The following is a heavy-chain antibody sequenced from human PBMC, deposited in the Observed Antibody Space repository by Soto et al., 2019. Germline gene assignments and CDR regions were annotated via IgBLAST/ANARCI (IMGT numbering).Heavy chain of an antibody. CDR2: IYSGGST. J-gene: IGHJ4*02. D-gene: IGHD3-10*01. CDR3: AARNVWLGELLGDY. V-gene: IGHV3-66*01. Sequence: EVQLEESGGGLVQPGGSLRLSCAASGFTVSAYYMSWVRQAPGKGLEWVSLIYSGGSTYYADSVKGRFTISRDNSKNTPYLQMNSLRAEDTAVYYCAARNVWLGELLGDYWGQGTLVTVSS. CDR1: GFTVSAYY.